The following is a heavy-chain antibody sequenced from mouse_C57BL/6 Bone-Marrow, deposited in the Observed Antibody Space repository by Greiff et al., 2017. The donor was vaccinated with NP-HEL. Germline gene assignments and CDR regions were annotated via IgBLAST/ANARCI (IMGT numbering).Heavy chain of an antibody. CDR2: ISYDGSN. V-gene: IGHV3-6*01. J-gene: IGHJ1*03. D-gene: IGHD1-1*01. Sequence: VQLKESGPGLVKPSQSLSLTCSVTGYSITSGYYWNWIRQFPGNKLEWMGYISYDGSNNYNPSLKNRISITRDTSKNQFFLKLNSVTTEDTATYYCARITTVVARGWYFDVWGTGTTVTVSS. CDR1: GYSITSGYY. CDR3: ARITTVVARGWYFDV.